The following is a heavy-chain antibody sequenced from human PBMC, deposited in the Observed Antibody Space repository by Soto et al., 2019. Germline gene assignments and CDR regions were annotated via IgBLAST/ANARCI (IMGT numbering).Heavy chain of an antibody. Sequence: GASVKVSCKASGYTFTSYAMHWVRQAPGQRLEWMGWINAGNGNTKYSQKFQGRVTITRDTSASTAYMGLSSLRSEDTAVYYCARGDCTNGVCHYYYYYGMDVWGQGTTVTVSS. D-gene: IGHD2-8*01. CDR3: ARGDCTNGVCHYYYYYGMDV. CDR2: INAGNGNT. V-gene: IGHV1-3*01. CDR1: GYTFTSYA. J-gene: IGHJ6*02.